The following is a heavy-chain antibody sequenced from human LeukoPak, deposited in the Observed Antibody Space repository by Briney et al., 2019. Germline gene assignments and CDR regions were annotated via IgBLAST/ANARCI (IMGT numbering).Heavy chain of an antibody. D-gene: IGHD5-18*01. CDR2: IYYTGST. V-gene: IGHV4-39*01. CDR3: RAWGYSYGSLFYY. CDR1: GGSISSSSYF. Sequence: PSETLSLTCTVSGGSISSSSYFWGWIRQPPGKGLEWIGSIYYTGSTYYNPSLKSRVTISVDTSKNQFSLKLSSVTAADTAVYYCRAWGYSYGSLFYYWGQGTLVTVSS. J-gene: IGHJ4*02.